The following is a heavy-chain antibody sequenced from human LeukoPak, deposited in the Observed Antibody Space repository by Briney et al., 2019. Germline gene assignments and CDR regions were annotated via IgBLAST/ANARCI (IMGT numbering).Heavy chain of an antibody. D-gene: IGHD4-17*01. CDR3: ARGAHGDYGDY. CDR2: INSDGSST. V-gene: IGHV3-74*01. CDR1: GFTFSSYW. J-gene: IGHJ4*02. Sequence: GGTLRLSCAASGFTFSSYWMHWVRQAPGKGLVWVSRINSDGSSTSYADSVKGRFTISRDNAKNTLYLQMNSLRAEDTAVYYCARGAHGDYGDYWGQGTLVTVSS.